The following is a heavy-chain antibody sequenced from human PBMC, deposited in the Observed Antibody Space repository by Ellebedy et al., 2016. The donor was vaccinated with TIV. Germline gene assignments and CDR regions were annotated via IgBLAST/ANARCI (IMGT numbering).Heavy chain of an antibody. D-gene: IGHD4-17*01. CDR1: GFTFRNYW. CDR2: INGDGSST. Sequence: GESLKISCAASGFTFRNYWMHWIRQVPGKGLVWVSRINGDGSSTSYADSVKGRFTISRDNTKNTVHLQMNSLRAEDTAVYYCARDQDEYGDYCFDYWGQGTLLTVSS. J-gene: IGHJ4*02. CDR3: ARDQDEYGDYCFDY. V-gene: IGHV3-74*01.